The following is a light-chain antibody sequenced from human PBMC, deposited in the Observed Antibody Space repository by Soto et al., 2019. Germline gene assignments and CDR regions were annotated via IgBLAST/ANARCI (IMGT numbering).Light chain of an antibody. Sequence: EIVMTQSPATLSVYPGERANLSCRASQSVSSNLAWYQQKPGQAPRLLIYGASTRATGIPARFSGSGSGTEFTLTISSRQSEDFVVYYCQQYNNWPRTFGQGTKVEIK. CDR1: QSVSSN. J-gene: IGKJ1*01. CDR2: GAS. CDR3: QQYNNWPRT. V-gene: IGKV3-15*01.